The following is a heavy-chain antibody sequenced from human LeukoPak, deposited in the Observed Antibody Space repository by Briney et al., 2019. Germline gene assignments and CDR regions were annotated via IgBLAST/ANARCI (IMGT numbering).Heavy chain of an antibody. CDR2: IYYSGST. V-gene: IGHV4-39*01. Sequence: PSETLSLTCIVSGGSISSSTYYWGWIRQPPGKGLEWIGSIYYSGSTYYNPSLKSRVTISVDTSKNQFSLKLSSVTAADTAVCYCARSGRAALEFDYWGQGTLVTVSS. D-gene: IGHD6-6*01. CDR1: GGSISSSTYY. J-gene: IGHJ4*02. CDR3: ARSGRAALEFDY.